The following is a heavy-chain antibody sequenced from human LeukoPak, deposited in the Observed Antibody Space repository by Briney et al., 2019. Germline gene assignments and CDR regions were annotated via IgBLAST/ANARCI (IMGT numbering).Heavy chain of an antibody. D-gene: IGHD6-13*01. CDR3: ARGPSSSWYAGYYFDY. V-gene: IGHV7-4-1*02. CDR2: INTNTGNP. CDR1: GYTFTSYA. J-gene: IGHJ4*02. Sequence: ASVKVSCKASGYTFTSYAMNWVRQAPGQGLEWMGWINTNTGNPTYAQGFTGRFVFSLDTSVSTAYLQISSLKAEDTAVYYCARGPSSSWYAGYYFDYWGQGTLVTVSS.